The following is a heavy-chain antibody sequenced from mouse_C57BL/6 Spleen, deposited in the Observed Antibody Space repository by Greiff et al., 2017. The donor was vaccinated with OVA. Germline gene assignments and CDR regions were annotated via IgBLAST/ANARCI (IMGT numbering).Heavy chain of an antibody. D-gene: IGHD3-2*01. Sequence: EVKLMESGGGLVKPGGSLKLSCAASGFTFSDYGMHWVRQAPEKGLEWVAYISSGSSTIYYADTVKGRFTISRDNAKNTLFLQMTSLRSEDTAMNYCERDSWFAYWGQGTLVTVSA. V-gene: IGHV5-17*01. CDR2: ISSGSSTI. J-gene: IGHJ3*01. CDR3: ERDSWFAY. CDR1: GFTFSDYG.